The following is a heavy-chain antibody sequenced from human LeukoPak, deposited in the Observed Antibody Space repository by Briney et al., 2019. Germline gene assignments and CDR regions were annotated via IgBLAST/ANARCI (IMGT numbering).Heavy chain of an antibody. V-gene: IGHV4-59*01. CDR1: GGSISSYY. CDR3: AGVGATTFWFDT. J-gene: IGHJ5*02. Sequence: SETLSLTCTVSGGSISSYYWSWIRQPPGKGLEWIGYIYYSGSTNYNPSLKSRVTISVDTSKNQFSLKLSSVTAADTAVYYCAGVGATTFWFDTWGQGTLVTVSS. CDR2: IYYSGST. D-gene: IGHD1-26*01.